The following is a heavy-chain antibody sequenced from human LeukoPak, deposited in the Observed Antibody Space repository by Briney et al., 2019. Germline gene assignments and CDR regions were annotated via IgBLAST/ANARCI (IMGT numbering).Heavy chain of an antibody. V-gene: IGHV1-8*01. J-gene: IGHJ6*02. CDR2: MNPNSGNT. CDR3: ASRLLWFGELFRDYYYYGMDV. D-gene: IGHD3-10*01. CDR1: GYTFTSYD. Sequence: ASVKVSCKASGYTFTSYDINWVRQATGQGLEWMGWMNPNSGNTGYAQKFKGRVTMTRNTSISTAYMELSSLRSEDTAVYYCASRLLWFGELFRDYYYYGMDVWGQGTTVTVSS.